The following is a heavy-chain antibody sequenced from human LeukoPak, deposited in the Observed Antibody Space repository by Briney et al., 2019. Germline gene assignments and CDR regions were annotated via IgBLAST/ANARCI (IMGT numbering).Heavy chain of an antibody. D-gene: IGHD4-17*01. V-gene: IGHV3-23*01. CDR2: ISGSNGRA. J-gene: IGHJ4*02. Sequence: GGSLRLSCAASGFTFSSYAMSWVRQAPGKGLEWVSAISGSNGRAYYADSVKGRFTIFRDNSKNTLYLQMNSLRAEDTAVYYCAKDHGDYVFDYWGQGTLVTVSS. CDR1: GFTFSSYA. CDR3: AKDHGDYVFDY.